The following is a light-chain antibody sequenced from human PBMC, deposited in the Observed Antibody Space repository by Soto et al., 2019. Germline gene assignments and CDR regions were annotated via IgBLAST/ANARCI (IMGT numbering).Light chain of an antibody. CDR1: QSVSSRS. J-gene: IGKJ1*01. Sequence: EIVLTQSPGTLSLSPGERATLSCRASQSVSSRSLAWYQQKPGQAPRLLIYDASKRATGIPDRFSGSASGTYFTLTISNLEPEDFAVFYCQQYISSPGTFGQGTKVEI. V-gene: IGKV3-20*01. CDR2: DAS. CDR3: QQYISSPGT.